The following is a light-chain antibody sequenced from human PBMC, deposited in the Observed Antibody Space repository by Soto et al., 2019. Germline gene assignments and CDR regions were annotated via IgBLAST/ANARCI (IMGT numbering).Light chain of an antibody. CDR2: DAS. CDR1: QSISSW. CDR3: QQYNSYWT. J-gene: IGKJ1*01. V-gene: IGKV1-5*01. Sequence: DIPMTQSPSTLSASVGDRVTITCRASQSISSWLAWYQQKPGKAPKLLIYDASSLESGVPSRFSGRGSGTEFTLTISSLQPDDFVTYYCQQYNSYWTFGQGTKVEIK.